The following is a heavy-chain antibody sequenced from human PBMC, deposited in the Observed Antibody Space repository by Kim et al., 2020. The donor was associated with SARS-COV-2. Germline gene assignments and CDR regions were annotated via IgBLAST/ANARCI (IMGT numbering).Heavy chain of an antibody. CDR3: ARGGLGYCTGGVCYTVLFDY. CDR1: GGTFSSYA. J-gene: IGHJ4*02. Sequence: SVKVSCKASGGTFSSYAISWVRQAPGQGLEWMGGIIPIFGTANYAQKFQGRVTITADESTSTAYMELSSLRSEDTAVYYCARGGLGYCTGGVCYTVLFDYWGQGTLVTVSS. V-gene: IGHV1-69*13. CDR2: IIPIFGTA. D-gene: IGHD2-8*02.